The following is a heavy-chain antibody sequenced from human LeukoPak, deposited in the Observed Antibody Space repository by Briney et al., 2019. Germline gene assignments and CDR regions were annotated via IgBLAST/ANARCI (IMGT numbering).Heavy chain of an antibody. CDR1: GFTFSDYY. D-gene: IGHD4-17*01. CDR2: ISSSGSTI. CDR3: AKDMGPIGDYEFDY. Sequence: NPGRSLRLSCAASGFTFSDYYMSWIRQAPGKGLEWVSYISSSGSTIYYADSVKGRFTISRDNAKNSLYLQMNSLRAEDTAVYYCAKDMGPIGDYEFDYWGQGTLVTVSS. V-gene: IGHV3-11*01. J-gene: IGHJ4*02.